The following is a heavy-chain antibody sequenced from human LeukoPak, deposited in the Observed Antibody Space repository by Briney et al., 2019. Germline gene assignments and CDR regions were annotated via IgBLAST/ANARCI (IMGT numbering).Heavy chain of an antibody. Sequence: AGGSLRLSCVASEFTFSKYAVSWVRQAPGKGLEWVSSISDSGGKTYYADSVKGRFTISRDNSKSTFYLQMNSLRADDTAVYYCAKTFGTIDPFEYWGQGTLVTVSS. CDR1: EFTFSKYA. D-gene: IGHD2-2*01. J-gene: IGHJ4*02. V-gene: IGHV3-23*01. CDR2: ISDSGGKT. CDR3: AKTFGTIDPFEY.